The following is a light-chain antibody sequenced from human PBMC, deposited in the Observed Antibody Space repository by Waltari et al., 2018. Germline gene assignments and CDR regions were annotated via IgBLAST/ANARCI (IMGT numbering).Light chain of an antibody. CDR2: EAT. CDR3: CSYTGTSPLYV. CDR1: SRYVGSFNL. Sequence: QSALTQPASVSGSPGQSITIPCPGTSRYVGSFNLVSLYQQHPGKAPKLIIYEATNRPSGVSNRFSGSKSGNTASLTISGLQADDEADYYCCSYTGTSPLYVFGTGTKVCVL. J-gene: IGLJ1*01. V-gene: IGLV2-23*01.